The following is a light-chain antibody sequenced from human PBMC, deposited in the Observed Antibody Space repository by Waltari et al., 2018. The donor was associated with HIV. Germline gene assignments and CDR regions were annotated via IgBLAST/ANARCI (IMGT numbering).Light chain of an antibody. J-gene: IGLJ1*01. CDR3: SSYTSSSTLYV. CDR2: DVS. CDR1: SSDVGGYNY. Sequence: QSALTQPASVSGSPGQSITISCTGTSSDVGGYNYVSWYQQHPGKAPKLMIYDVSNRPSGVSKRYSDSKSGNTASLTISGLQADDEADYYCSSYTSSSTLYVFGTGTKVTVL. V-gene: IGLV2-14*01.